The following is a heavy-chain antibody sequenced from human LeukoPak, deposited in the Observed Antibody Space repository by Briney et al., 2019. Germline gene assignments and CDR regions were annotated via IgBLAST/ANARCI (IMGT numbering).Heavy chain of an antibody. V-gene: IGHV4-31*03. Sequence: SQTLSLTCTVPGGSISSGGYYRSWIRQPPRKGLEWIGEINQSGSTNYNPSLKSRVTISVDTSKNQFSLKLSSVTAADTAVYYCATGPDYYNSSSYYPHYWGQGTLVTVSS. CDR1: GGSISSGGYY. J-gene: IGHJ4*02. CDR3: ATGPDYYNSSSYYPHY. CDR2: INQSGST. D-gene: IGHD3-22*01.